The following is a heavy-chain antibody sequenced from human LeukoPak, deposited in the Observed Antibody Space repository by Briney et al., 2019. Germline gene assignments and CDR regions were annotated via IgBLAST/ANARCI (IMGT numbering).Heavy chain of an antibody. D-gene: IGHD4-17*01. V-gene: IGHV3-64*04. CDR1: GFTFSTFP. J-gene: IGHJ3*02. Sequence: GGSLRLSCSASGFTFSTFPMHWVRQAPGKGLEYFSAISRDGDTTYYADSVKGRFTISRDNSKNSLYLQMNSLRAEDTAVYYCAREGLRNDAFDIWGQGTMVTVSS. CDR3: AREGLRNDAFDI. CDR2: ISRDGDTT.